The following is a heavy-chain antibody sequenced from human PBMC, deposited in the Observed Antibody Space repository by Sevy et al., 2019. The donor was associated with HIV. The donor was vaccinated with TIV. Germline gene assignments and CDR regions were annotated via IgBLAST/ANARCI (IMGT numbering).Heavy chain of an antibody. CDR3: ARDGGYDSSGYYPFHF. CDR2: MSYDGSSQ. Sequence: GGSLRLSCEASGFSFSTHAMHWVRQAPGKGLEWVAVMSYDGSSQYYAYSVRGRFTISRDNSKNTLFLQMNSLRPEDTALYYCARDGGYDSSGYYPFHFWGQGTQVTVSS. CDR1: GFSFSTHA. V-gene: IGHV3-30*04. J-gene: IGHJ4*02. D-gene: IGHD3-22*01.